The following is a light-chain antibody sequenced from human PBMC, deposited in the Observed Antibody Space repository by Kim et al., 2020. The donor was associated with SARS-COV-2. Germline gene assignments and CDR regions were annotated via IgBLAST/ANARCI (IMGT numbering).Light chain of an antibody. V-gene: IGLV3-1*01. Sequence: SYELTQPPSVSVSPGQTASITCSGYKLGEKYASWYQQKPGQSPVLVIFQDNQRPSGIPERFSGSNSGNTATLTISGTQAMDEADYYCLAWYSSSRNYVFGTGTKVTVL. J-gene: IGLJ1*01. CDR3: LAWYSSSRNYV. CDR1: KLGEKY. CDR2: QDN.